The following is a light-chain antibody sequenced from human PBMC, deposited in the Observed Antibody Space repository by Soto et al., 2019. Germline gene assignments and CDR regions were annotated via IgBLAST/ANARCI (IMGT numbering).Light chain of an antibody. Sequence: QLVLTQPPSVSGAPGQRITISCTGSSSNIGALFGVHWYQHLPGSAPRLLFYLNGDRPSGVPDRFSAFKSGSSASLVITGLQPEDEADYYCQSYDSRLSTVVFGGGTKVTVL. CDR2: LNG. CDR1: SSNIGALFG. J-gene: IGLJ2*01. V-gene: IGLV1-40*01. CDR3: QSYDSRLSTVV.